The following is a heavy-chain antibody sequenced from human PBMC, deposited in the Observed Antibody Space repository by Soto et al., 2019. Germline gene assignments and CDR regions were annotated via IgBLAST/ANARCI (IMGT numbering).Heavy chain of an antibody. CDR1: GGSISSYY. J-gene: IGHJ3*02. D-gene: IGHD3-10*01. CDR3: AREVDYYGSGSYSDDALDI. V-gene: IGHV4-59*08. Sequence: QVQLQESGPGLVKPSETLSLTCTVSGGSISSYYWSWIRQPPGKGLEWIGYIYYSGSTNYNPSLKSRVTISVDTSKNQFSLKLSYVTAADTAVYYCAREVDYYGSGSYSDDALDIWGQGTMVTVSS. CDR2: IYYSGST.